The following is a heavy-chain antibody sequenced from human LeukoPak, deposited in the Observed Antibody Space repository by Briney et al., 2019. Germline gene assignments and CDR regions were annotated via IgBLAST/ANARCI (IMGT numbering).Heavy chain of an antibody. J-gene: IGHJ6*03. CDR1: GDSISTSSYY. V-gene: IGHV4-39*01. Sequence: NTSETLSLTCSVSGDSISTSSYYWAWLRQPPGKGPEWIGTIYYSGSTYYNPSLTRRAPISVDTSNNQFSLKLSSVTAADTAAYYCERHKDYYYAYMAVWGKGTTVTISS. CDR3: ERHKDYYYAYMAV. CDR2: IYYSGST.